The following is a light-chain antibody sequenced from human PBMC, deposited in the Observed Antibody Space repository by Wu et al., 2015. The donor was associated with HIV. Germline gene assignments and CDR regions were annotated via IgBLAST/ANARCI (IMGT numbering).Light chain of an antibody. CDR1: ESVGGD. CDR3: QQYNHWPLT. J-gene: IGKJ4*01. CDR2: GAV. V-gene: IGKV3-15*01. Sequence: VMTQSPATLSVSPGEGVTLACRASESVGGDVAWYQQKPGQAPRLLIYGAVTRPTGIPARFRGSGSGTDFTLTFTSLGSEDSAVYFCQQYNHWPLTFGAGTKVEI.